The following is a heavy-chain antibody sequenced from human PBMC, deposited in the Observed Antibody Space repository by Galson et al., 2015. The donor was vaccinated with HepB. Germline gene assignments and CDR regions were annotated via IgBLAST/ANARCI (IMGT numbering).Heavy chain of an antibody. Sequence: SLRLSCAASGFTFSTSWMSWVRQAPGKGLEWVANIKQDGSETYYVDSVKGRFTISRDNAKNSLYLQMNSLRAEETAVYYCASLDTATATSAYWGQGTLVTVSS. J-gene: IGHJ4*02. V-gene: IGHV3-7*03. D-gene: IGHD5-18*01. CDR1: GFTFSTSW. CDR2: IKQDGSET. CDR3: ASLDTATATSAY.